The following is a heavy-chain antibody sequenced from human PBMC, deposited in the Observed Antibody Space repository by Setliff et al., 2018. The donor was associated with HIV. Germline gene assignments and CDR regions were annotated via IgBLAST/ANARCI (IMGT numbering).Heavy chain of an antibody. V-gene: IGHV4-34*01. CDR1: GGSFSGFS. Sequence: PSETLSLTCAVYGGSFSGFSWNWIRQPPGKGLEWIGDINNYGVTLYTSSLAGRVTISVDTSKNQFSLTLKSLTVADTALYSCSRGPTIRGSFTGVVYTAPLPSFDTWSQGSLVTVSS. J-gene: IGHJ4*02. D-gene: IGHD3-3*01. CDR3: SRGPTIRGSFTGVVYTAPLPSFDT. CDR2: INNYGVT.